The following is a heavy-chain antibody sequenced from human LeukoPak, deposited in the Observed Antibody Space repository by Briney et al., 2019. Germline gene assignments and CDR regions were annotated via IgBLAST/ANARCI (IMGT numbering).Heavy chain of an antibody. D-gene: IGHD6-13*01. CDR2: VYHSGSN. CDR1: GGSISSSAYS. V-gene: IGHV4-30-2*01. CDR3: AREVSGIAAAVYYFDY. J-gene: IGHJ4*02. Sequence: PSQTLSLTCAVSGGSISSSAYSWSWIRQPPGRGLEWIGYVYHSGSNYYNPSLKSRVTISVDRSKNQFSLKLSSVTAADTAVYYCAREVSGIAAAVYYFDYWGQGTLVTVSS.